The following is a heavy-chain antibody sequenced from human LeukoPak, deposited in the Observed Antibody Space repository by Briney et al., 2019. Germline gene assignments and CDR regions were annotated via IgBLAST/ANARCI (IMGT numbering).Heavy chain of an antibody. Sequence: GGSLRLSCAASGFIFSSHAMHWVRQAPGKGLESVSSINTDGNYIYYVESVRGRFTISRDNSKNTLHLQMGSLRPEDTAVYYCVRGGTYSSSSLNSWGQGTLVTVSS. CDR2: INTDGNYI. D-gene: IGHD6-6*01. CDR3: VRGGTYSSSSLNS. V-gene: IGHV3-64*02. CDR1: GFIFSSHA. J-gene: IGHJ4*02.